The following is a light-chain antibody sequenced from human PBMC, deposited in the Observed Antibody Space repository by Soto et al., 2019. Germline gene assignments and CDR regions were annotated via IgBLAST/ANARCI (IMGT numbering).Light chain of an antibody. Sequence: DVQMTQSPSSLSASVGDRVTITCQASQNINNYLNWYQQKPGRAPKLLIYDASNLEAGVPSRFSGSGSGTEFTLTISSLQPDDFATYYCQQYNSYSLTFGQGTKV. CDR1: QNINNY. CDR3: QQYNSYSLT. J-gene: IGKJ1*01. CDR2: DAS. V-gene: IGKV1-33*01.